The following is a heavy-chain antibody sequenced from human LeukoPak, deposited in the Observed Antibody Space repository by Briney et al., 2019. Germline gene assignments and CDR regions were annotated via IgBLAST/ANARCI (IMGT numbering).Heavy chain of an antibody. CDR1: GGSIRYYY. Sequence: SETLSLTCTVSGGSIRYYYWSWIRQSPGKGLEWIGYIYYSGTTNYNPSLKSRVTISVNTSKNQFSLQLRSVTAADTAVYYCAREDPQTTVPEGMDVWGQGTTVTVSS. D-gene: IGHD4-17*01. V-gene: IGHV4-59*01. J-gene: IGHJ6*02. CDR2: IYYSGTT. CDR3: AREDPQTTVPEGMDV.